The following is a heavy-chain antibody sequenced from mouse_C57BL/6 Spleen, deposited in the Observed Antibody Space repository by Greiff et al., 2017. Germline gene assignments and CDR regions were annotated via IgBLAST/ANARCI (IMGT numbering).Heavy chain of an antibody. CDR2: IHPNSGST. V-gene: IGHV1-64*01. D-gene: IGHD2-5*01. CDR3: ASQSYYSNYGVAY. Sequence: VQLQQPGAELVKPGASVKLSCKASGYTFTSYWMHWVKQRPGQGLEWIGMIHPNSGSTNYNEKFKSKATLTVDKSSSTAYRQLSSLTSEDSAVYYCASQSYYSNYGVAYWGQGTLVTVSA. J-gene: IGHJ3*01. CDR1: GYTFTSYW.